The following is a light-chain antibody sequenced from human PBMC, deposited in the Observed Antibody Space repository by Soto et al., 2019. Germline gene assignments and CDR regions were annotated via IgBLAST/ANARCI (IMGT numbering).Light chain of an antibody. V-gene: IGLV2-14*01. CDR1: SSDVGAYNY. J-gene: IGLJ1*01. Sequence: QSVLTQPASVSGSPGQSITISCTGTSSDVGAYNYVSWFQQHPGKAPTLIISEVSNRPSGVSNRFSGSKSGNAASLTISGLQAEDEADYFCFSFTTDWIHVFGTGTKVTVL. CDR2: EVS. CDR3: FSFTTDWIHV.